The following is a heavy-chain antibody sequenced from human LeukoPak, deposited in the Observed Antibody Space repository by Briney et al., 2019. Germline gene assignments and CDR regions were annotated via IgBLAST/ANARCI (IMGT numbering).Heavy chain of an antibody. Sequence: SETLSLTCAVHGGSFSGFYWTWQRQPPGKGPEWIGEIFPGGRINYNPSLQSRVTISGDTSKNQFSLKVSSVTAADTAVSYCARGLGEGYPDHWGQGTVVTVSP. D-gene: IGHD5-12*01. CDR3: ARGLGEGYPDH. CDR2: IFPGGRI. CDR1: GGSFSGFY. V-gene: IGHV4-34*01. J-gene: IGHJ4*02.